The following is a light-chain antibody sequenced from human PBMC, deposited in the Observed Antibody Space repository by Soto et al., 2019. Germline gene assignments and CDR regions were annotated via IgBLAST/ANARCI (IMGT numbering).Light chain of an antibody. CDR2: KAS. Sequence: DIQMTQSPSTLSASVGDRVTITCRAGRSVSSWLAWYQQKPGKAPKLLIYKASTLESGVPSRFSGSGSGTEFTLTISSLQPDDFATYYCQQYGNYWTFGGGTHVEI. CDR1: RSVSSW. CDR3: QQYGNYWT. J-gene: IGKJ4*02. V-gene: IGKV1-5*03.